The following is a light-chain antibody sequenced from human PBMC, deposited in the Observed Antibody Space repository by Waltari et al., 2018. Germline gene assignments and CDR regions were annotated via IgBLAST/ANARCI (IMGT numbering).Light chain of an antibody. J-gene: IGKJ1*01. CDR2: GAS. CDR3: QQYSTSPTWT. CDR1: QSVRRSF. Sequence: EIVLTQSPGTLSLSQGERATLSCRASQSVRRSFLAWYQQKPGQAPRLLIYGASSRATGIPDRFSGSGSGTDFTLTISRLEPEDFAVYYCQQYSTSPTWTFGQGTKVEIK. V-gene: IGKV3-20*01.